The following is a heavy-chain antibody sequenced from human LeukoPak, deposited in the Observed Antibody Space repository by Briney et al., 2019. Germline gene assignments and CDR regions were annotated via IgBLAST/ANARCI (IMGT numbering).Heavy chain of an antibody. V-gene: IGHV3-21*01. Sequence: GGSLRLSCAASGFTFSSYSMNWVRQAPGKGLEWVSSISSSSSYIYYADSVKGRFTISRDNAKNSLYLQMNSLRAEDTAVYYCAEVGLTGTNQFDYWGQGTLVTVSS. CDR1: GFTFSSYS. J-gene: IGHJ4*02. CDR3: AEVGLTGTNQFDY. CDR2: ISSSSSYI. D-gene: IGHD1-20*01.